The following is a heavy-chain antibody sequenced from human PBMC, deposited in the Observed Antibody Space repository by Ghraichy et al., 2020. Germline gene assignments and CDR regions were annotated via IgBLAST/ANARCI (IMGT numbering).Heavy chain of an antibody. CDR1: GYTFTSYA. Sequence: ASVKVSCKASGYTFTSYAMHWVRQAPGQRLEWMGWINAGNGNTKYSQKFQGRVTITRDTSASTAYMELSSLRSEDTAVYYCARDSLDRFQQLAHNWFDPWGQGTLVTVSS. D-gene: IGHD6-13*01. V-gene: IGHV1-3*01. CDR3: ARDSLDRFQQLAHNWFDP. J-gene: IGHJ5*02. CDR2: INAGNGNT.